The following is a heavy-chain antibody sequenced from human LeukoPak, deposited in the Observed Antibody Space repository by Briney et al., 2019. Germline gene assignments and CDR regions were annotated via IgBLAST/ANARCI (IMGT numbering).Heavy chain of an antibody. CDR3: ARDEVVPAYYPYYYYYYMDV. V-gene: IGHV3-7*01. D-gene: IGHD2-2*01. J-gene: IGHJ6*03. Sequence: GGSLRLSCAASGFTFSSYWMSWVRQAPGKGLEWVANIKQDGSEKYYVDSVKGRFTISRDNAKNSLYLQMNSLRAEDTAVYYCARDEVVPAYYPYYYYYYMDVWGKGTTVTVSS. CDR2: IKQDGSEK. CDR1: GFTFSSYW.